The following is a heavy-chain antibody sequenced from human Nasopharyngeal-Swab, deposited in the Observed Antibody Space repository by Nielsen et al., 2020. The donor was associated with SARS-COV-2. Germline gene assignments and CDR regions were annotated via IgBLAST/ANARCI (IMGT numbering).Heavy chain of an antibody. CDR3: AKDMGNYYGSTRVDV. J-gene: IGHJ6*02. CDR1: GFTFDHYA. Sequence: SLKISCTASGFTFDHYAMNWVRQAPGKGLEWVSGINWNSGSPGYADSVKGRFTISRDNAKNTLYLQMNSLRPEDTALYYCAKDMGNYYGSTRVDVWGQGTTVTVSS. CDR2: INWNSGSP. D-gene: IGHD3-10*01. V-gene: IGHV3-9*01.